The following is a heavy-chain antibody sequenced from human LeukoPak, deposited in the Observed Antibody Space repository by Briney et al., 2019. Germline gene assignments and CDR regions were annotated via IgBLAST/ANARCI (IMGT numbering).Heavy chain of an antibody. CDR2: ISAYNGNT. Sequence: ASVKVSCKASGYTFTSYGISWVRQAPGQGLEWMGWISAYNGNTNYAQKLQGRVTMTTDTSTSTAYMELRSLRSDDTAVYYCARLPIGYCSGGSCSNSGCYWGQGILVTVSS. J-gene: IGHJ4*02. CDR3: ARLPIGYCSGGSCSNSGCY. V-gene: IGHV1-18*01. D-gene: IGHD2-15*01. CDR1: GYTFTSYG.